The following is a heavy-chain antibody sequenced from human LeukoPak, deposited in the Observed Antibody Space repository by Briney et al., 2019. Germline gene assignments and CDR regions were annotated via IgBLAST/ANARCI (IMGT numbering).Heavy chain of an antibody. CDR2: IIPILCIA. J-gene: IGHJ5*02. CDR3: AREGITYYYDSSGYYNNWFDP. Sequence: SVKVSCKASGGTFSSYTISWVRQAPGPGLEWMGRIIPILCIANYAQKFQGRVTMTADKSTSTAYMEQSSLRSEGTAVYYCAREGITYYYDSSGYYNNWFDPWGQGTLVTVSS. V-gene: IGHV1-69*04. CDR1: GGTFSSYT. D-gene: IGHD3-22*01.